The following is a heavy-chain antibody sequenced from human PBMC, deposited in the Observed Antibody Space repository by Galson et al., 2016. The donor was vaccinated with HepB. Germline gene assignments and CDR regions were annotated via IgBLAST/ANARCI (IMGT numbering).Heavy chain of an antibody. D-gene: IGHD1-26*01. Sequence: SLRLSCAASGFTFSSYWMHWVRQAPGKGLVWVSRINSDGSSTSYADSMKGRFTISRDNAKNTPYLQMNSLRAEDTAVYYCARVLGSYQSFDYWGQGTLVTVSS. J-gene: IGHJ4*02. CDR3: ARVLGSYQSFDY. V-gene: IGHV3-74*01. CDR2: INSDGSST. CDR1: GFTFSSYW.